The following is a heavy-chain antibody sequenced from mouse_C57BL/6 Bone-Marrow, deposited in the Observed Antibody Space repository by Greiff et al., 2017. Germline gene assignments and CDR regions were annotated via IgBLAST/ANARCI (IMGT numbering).Heavy chain of an antibody. Sequence: EVKLVESGGGLVQPGGSLSLSCAASGFTFTDYYMSWVRQPPGKALEWLGFIRNKANGYTTEYSASVKGRFTISRDNSQSILYLQMNALRAEDSATYYCARSRWLPGEWFAYWGQGTLVTVSA. D-gene: IGHD2-3*01. V-gene: IGHV7-3*01. CDR2: IRNKANGYTT. CDR3: ARSRWLPGEWFAY. J-gene: IGHJ3*01. CDR1: GFTFTDYY.